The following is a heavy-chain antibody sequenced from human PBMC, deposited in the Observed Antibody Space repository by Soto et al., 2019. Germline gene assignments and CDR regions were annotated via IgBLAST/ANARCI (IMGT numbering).Heavy chain of an antibody. CDR3: AHRVLRTVFGLVTTTAIYFEF. CDR1: GFSLTTSGVG. Sequence: QITLNESGPTQVKPRQTLTLTCTFSGFSLTTSGVGVGWIRQSPGKAPEWLALISWDDDKRYSPSLKSRLTITKDTSKNQVVLTMADLDPADTATYYCAHRVLRTVFGLVTTTAIYFEFWGQGTPVAVSS. J-gene: IGHJ4*02. V-gene: IGHV2-5*02. CDR2: ISWDDDK. D-gene: IGHD3-3*01.